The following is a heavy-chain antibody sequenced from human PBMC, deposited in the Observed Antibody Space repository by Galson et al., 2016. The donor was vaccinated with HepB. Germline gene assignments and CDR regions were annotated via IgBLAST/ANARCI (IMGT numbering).Heavy chain of an antibody. V-gene: IGHV3-23*01. D-gene: IGHD1-1*01. CDR1: GFIFYNFA. J-gene: IGHJ4*02. Sequence: SLRLSCAASGFIFYNFAMSWVRQAPGKGLEWVSIISGSGGITDYADSVQGRFSISRDNSKNTLFLQMNSLRADDTAVYYCAKTGGEYKFDYWGLGALVTVSS. CDR2: ISGSGGIT. CDR3: AKTGGEYKFDY.